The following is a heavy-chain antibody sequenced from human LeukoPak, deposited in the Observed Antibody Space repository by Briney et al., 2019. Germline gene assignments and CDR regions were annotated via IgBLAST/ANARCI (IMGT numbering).Heavy chain of an antibody. V-gene: IGHV4-61*01. D-gene: IGHD2-8*01. CDR3: ARDARVCTNGVCYGMDV. J-gene: IGHJ6*02. Sequence: SETLSLTCTVPGGSVSSGSYYWSWIRQPPGKGLEWIGYIYYSGSTNYNPSLKSRVTISVDTSKNQFSLKLSSVTAADTAVYYCARDARVCTNGVCYGMDVWGQGTTVTVSS. CDR1: GGSVSSGSYY. CDR2: IYYSGST.